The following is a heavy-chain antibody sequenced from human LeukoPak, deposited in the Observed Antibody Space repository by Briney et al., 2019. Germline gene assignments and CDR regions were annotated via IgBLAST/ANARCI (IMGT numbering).Heavy chain of an antibody. J-gene: IGHJ4*02. D-gene: IGHD3-3*01. CDR1: GYTFTSYA. CDR2: INPNSGGT. CDR3: ARDPGGFGVAIDY. Sequence: ASVKVSCKASGYTFTSYAMNWVRQAPGQGLEWMGWINPNSGGTNYAQKFQGRVTMTRDTSISTAYMELSRLRSDDTAVYYCARDPGGFGVAIDYWGQGTLVTVSS. V-gene: IGHV1-2*02.